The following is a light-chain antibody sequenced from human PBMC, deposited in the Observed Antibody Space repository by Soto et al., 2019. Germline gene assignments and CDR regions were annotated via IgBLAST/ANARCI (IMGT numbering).Light chain of an antibody. Sequence: QSALTQPASVSGSPGQSITISCTGTSTDVGDYNFVFWYQQHAGKAPKLVISEVRNRPSGVSDRFSGSKSGNRASLTISGLQAEDEADYYCSSYTSSSNVVLGNGTKVT. CDR2: EVR. J-gene: IGLJ1*01. CDR3: SSYTSSSNVV. CDR1: STDVGDYNF. V-gene: IGLV2-14*01.